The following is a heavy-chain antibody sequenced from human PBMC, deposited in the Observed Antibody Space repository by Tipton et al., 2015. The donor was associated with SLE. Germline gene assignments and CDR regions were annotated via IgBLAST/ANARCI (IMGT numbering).Heavy chain of an antibody. D-gene: IGHD2-2*01. CDR2: IKQDGSGK. CDR1: GFTFSSYW. J-gene: IGHJ6*03. Sequence: SLRLSCAASGFTFSSYWMSWVRQAPGKGLEWVANIKQDGSGKYYVDSVKGRFTISRDNAKNSLYLQMNSLRAEDTAVYYCAKEYCSSTSCFDYYMDVWGKGTTVTVSS. V-gene: IGHV3-7*01. CDR3: AKEYCSSTSCFDYYMDV.